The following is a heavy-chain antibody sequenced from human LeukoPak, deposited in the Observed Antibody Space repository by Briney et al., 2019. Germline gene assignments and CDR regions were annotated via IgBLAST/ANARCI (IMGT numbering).Heavy chain of an antibody. Sequence: SGGSLRLSCAASGFTFSSYAMSWVRQAPGKGLEWVSLISGSGGSTYYADSVKGRFTISRDNSKNTLYLQMNSLRGEDTAVYYCAKDFYSSGKSIDYWGQGTLVTVPS. D-gene: IGHD6-19*01. CDR1: GFTFSSYA. CDR3: AKDFYSSGKSIDY. CDR2: ISGSGGST. V-gene: IGHV3-23*01. J-gene: IGHJ4*02.